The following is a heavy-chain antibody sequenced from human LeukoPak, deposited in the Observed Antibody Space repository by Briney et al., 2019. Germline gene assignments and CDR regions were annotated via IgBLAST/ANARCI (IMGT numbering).Heavy chain of an antibody. Sequence: GGSLRLSXAASGFIFSSYEMNWVRQAPGKGLEWVSYISSSGSSIYYADSVKGRFTISRDNAKNSLYLQMNSLRAEDTAVYYCAREQRMGVTWWFDSWGQGTLVTVSS. CDR2: ISSSGSSI. V-gene: IGHV3-48*03. D-gene: IGHD1-26*01. CDR3: AREQRMGVTWWFDS. CDR1: GFIFSSYE. J-gene: IGHJ5*01.